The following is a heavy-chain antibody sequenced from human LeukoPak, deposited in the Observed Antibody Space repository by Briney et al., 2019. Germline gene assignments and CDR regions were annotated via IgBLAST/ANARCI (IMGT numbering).Heavy chain of an antibody. CDR3: ARVGDYGWFDP. Sequence: GGSLRLSCTASGFTFSNYWMGWVRQAPGKGLEWVANIKEDGTTIYHVDSVKGRFTMSRDNAKNSLYLQMNSVRDEYTAVYYCARVGDYGWFDPWGQGTRVAVSA. CDR2: IKEDGTTI. CDR1: GFTFSNYW. D-gene: IGHD3-16*01. J-gene: IGHJ5*02. V-gene: IGHV3-7*01.